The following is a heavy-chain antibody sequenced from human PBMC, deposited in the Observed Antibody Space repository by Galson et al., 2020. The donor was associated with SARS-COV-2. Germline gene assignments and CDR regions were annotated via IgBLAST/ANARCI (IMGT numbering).Heavy chain of an antibody. CDR3: ARGGGYRTTSPYYYYYMDV. Sequence: GESLKISCAASGFTFSSYAMHWVRQAPGKGLEWVAVISYDGSNKYYADSVKGRFTISRDNSKNTLYLQMNSLRAEDTAVYYCARGGGYRTTSPYYYYYMDVWGKGTTVTISS. V-gene: IGHV3-30*04. J-gene: IGHJ6*03. D-gene: IGHD1-1*01. CDR1: GFTFSSYA. CDR2: ISYDGSNK.